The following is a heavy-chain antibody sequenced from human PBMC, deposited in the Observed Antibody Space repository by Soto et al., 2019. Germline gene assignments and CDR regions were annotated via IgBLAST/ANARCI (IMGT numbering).Heavy chain of an antibody. Sequence: ASVKVACKASGYRFICYPLHWVRQAPGQRLEWMGWINLGNGNTQYSEKFQGRVTITSDTSASTVYMELSSLRSEDTAVYYCAREPLCGGKCYDNYFDPWGQGTLVTVSS. CDR1: GYRFICYP. J-gene: IGHJ5*02. V-gene: IGHV1-3*01. CDR2: INLGNGNT. D-gene: IGHD2-15*01. CDR3: AREPLCGGKCYDNYFDP.